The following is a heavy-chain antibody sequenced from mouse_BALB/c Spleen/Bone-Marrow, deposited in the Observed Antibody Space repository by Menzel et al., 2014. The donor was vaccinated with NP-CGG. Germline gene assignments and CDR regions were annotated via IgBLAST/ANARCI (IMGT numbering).Heavy chain of an antibody. CDR1: GYTLTSYW. CDR2: IYPFSGSS. CDR3: TRSPITTVVAETMDC. Sequence: LQQSGSELVRPGTSVKLSCKASGYTLTSYWMHWVKQRPGQGLEWIGNIYPFSGSSNYDEKFKSKATLTVDTSSSTAYMQLSSLTSEDSAVYYCTRSPITTVVAETMDCWGQGTSVTVSS. D-gene: IGHD1-1*01. J-gene: IGHJ4*01. V-gene: IGHV1S22*01.